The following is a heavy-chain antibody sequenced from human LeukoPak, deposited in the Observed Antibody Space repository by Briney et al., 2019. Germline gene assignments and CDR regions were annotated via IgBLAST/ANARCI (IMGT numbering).Heavy chain of an antibody. Sequence: GGSLRLSCAASGFTFSFYWMHWVRQVPGQGLVWVSRINPGRSSTAYADSVKGRFTISGDNAKNTLYLQMDSLRADDTGVYYCARSNQADDYWGQGTLVTVSS. V-gene: IGHV3-74*01. CDR3: ARSNQADDY. CDR2: INPGRSST. J-gene: IGHJ4*02. CDR1: GFTFSFYW. D-gene: IGHD1-14*01.